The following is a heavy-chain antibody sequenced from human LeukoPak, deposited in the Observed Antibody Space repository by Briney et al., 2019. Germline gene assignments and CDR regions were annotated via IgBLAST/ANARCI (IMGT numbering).Heavy chain of an antibody. CDR1: GFTFSSYS. J-gene: IGHJ4*02. CDR3: ARSGGLAYYFDY. V-gene: IGHV3-21*01. CDR2: ISSSSYI. Sequence: PGGSLRLSCAASGFTFSSYSMNWVRQTPGKGLEWVSSISSSSYIYYADSVKGRFTISRDNAKNSLYLQMNSLRAEDTAVYYCARSGGLAYYFDYWGQGTLVTISS. D-gene: IGHD3-16*01.